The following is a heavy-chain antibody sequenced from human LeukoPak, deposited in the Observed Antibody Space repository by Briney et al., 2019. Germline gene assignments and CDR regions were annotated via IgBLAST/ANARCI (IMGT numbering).Heavy chain of an antibody. CDR3: AAFAGVVPGGLLL. Sequence: GGSLRLSCVASGCTSSAFWWSWVRRPLGKGLEWVANIKKDGSEKDYVDSVNGGFSLFRDNAKKSVYLQTNSLRAEATAVYYCAAFAGVVPGGLLLWGKGTTVIVSS. D-gene: IGHD2-2*01. J-gene: IGHJ6*04. CDR2: IKKDGSEK. V-gene: IGHV3-7*01. CDR1: GCTSSAFW.